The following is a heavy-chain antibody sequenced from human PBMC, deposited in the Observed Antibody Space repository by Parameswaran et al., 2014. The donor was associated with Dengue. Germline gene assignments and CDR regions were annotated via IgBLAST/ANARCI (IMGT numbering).Heavy chain of an antibody. J-gene: IGHJ6*02. CDR2: ISSSSSYT. D-gene: IGHD3-16*01. V-gene: IGHV3-11*06. Sequence: WIRQPPGKGLEWVSYISSSSSYTNYADSVKGRFTISRDNAKNSLYLQMNSLRAEDTAVYYCARDWGFYGMDVWGQGTTVTVSS. CDR3: ARDWGFYGMDV.